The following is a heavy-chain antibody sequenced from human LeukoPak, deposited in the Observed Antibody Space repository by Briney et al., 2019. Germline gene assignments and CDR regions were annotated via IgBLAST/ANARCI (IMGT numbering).Heavy chain of an antibody. CDR2: ISAYNGNT. D-gene: IGHD3-10*01. CDR3: ARDSAGRVLLWFGELLSAFDI. J-gene: IGHJ3*02. Sequence: ASVKVSCKASGYTFTSYGISWVRQAPGQGLEWMGWISAYNGNTNYAQKLQGRVTMTTDTSTSTAYMELRSLRSDDTAVYYCARDSAGRVLLWFGELLSAFDIWGQGTMVTVSS. CDR1: GYTFTSYG. V-gene: IGHV1-18*01.